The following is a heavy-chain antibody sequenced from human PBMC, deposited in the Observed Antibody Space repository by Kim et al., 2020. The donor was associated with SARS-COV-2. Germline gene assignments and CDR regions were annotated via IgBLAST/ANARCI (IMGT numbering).Heavy chain of an antibody. V-gene: IGHV3-30*03. J-gene: IGHJ5*02. D-gene: IGHD3-10*01. Sequence: GGSLRLSCAASLFTFNDYGMFWVRQPPGRGLEWVAVISYNGGNKYYANSVKGRFSISRDNSKNTLYLQMNSLRTEDTAVYDCGRDDSGSELFAGKWVDP. CDR2: ISYNGGNK. CDR3: GRDDSGSELFAGKWVDP. CDR1: LFTFNDYG.